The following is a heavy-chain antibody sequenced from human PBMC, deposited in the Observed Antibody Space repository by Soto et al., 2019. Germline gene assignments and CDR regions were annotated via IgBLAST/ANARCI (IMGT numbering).Heavy chain of an antibody. CDR3: ARDSVMATNLNYGMDV. Sequence: QVQLVQSGAEVKKRGSSVKVSCKASGGTFSSYAISWVRQAPGQGLEWMGGIIPIFGTANYAQKFQGRVTITADKSTSTAYMELSSLRSEDTAVYYCARDSVMATNLNYGMDVWGQGTTVTVSS. CDR1: GGTFSSYA. CDR2: IIPIFGTA. D-gene: IGHD2-21*01. V-gene: IGHV1-69*06. J-gene: IGHJ6*02.